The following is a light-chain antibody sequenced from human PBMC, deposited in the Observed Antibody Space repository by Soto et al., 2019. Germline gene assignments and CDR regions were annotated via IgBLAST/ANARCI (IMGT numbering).Light chain of an antibody. CDR1: QSISEY. CDR3: QHSYSFPRT. CDR2: AAS. V-gene: IGKV1-39*01. Sequence: IQVAQSQSFLSASLGDTVTFTCRASQSISEYLNWYQQKPGKAPRLLIYAASNLDNGVPSRFSGSGSGTTFTLTIRSLQPEDFATYYCQHSYSFPRTFGQGTKVDIK. J-gene: IGKJ1*01.